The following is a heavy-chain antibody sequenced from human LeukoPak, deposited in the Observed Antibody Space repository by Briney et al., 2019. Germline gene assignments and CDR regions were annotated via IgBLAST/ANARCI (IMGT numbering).Heavy chain of an antibody. V-gene: IGHV3-23*01. Sequence: SPRLPCALSGLAPTSVATGWGRHAPRGGHWRGLSLSGSGKYTFYADYVKGRFTISRDNSRNELFLQMNSLTSGDTAEYYCAKSRATGTYPGRFDYWGLGILVTVSS. J-gene: IGHJ4*02. CDR3: AKSRATGTYPGRFDY. CDR1: GLAPTSVA. CDR2: LSGSGKYT. D-gene: IGHD3-10*01.